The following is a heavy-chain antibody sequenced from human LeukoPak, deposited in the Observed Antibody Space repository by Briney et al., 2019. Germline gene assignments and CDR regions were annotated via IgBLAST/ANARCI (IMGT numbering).Heavy chain of an antibody. CDR1: GFPFSSYA. D-gene: IGHD3-16*01. CDR2: VSGSGDTT. CDR3: AKSDYYDESGHPSSFEY. V-gene: IGHV3-23*01. J-gene: IGHJ4*02. Sequence: GGSLRLSCAASGFPFSSYAMSWVRQPPGKGLEGVSGVSGSGDTTYYADSVKDRFTISRDNSKNTLYLQMDSLRAEDAAVYYCAKSDYYDESGHPSSFEYWGRGTLVTVSS.